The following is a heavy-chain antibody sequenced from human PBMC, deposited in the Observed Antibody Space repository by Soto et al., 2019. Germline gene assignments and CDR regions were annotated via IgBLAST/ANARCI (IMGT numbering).Heavy chain of an antibody. CDR2: ISSSSSYI. Sequence: EVQLVESGGGLVKPGGSLRLSCAASGFTFSSYSMNWVREAPGKGLEWVSSISSSSSYIYYADSVKGRFTISRDNAKNSLYLQMNSLRAEDTAVYYCAREGGPGVVTATQYYYYYGMDVWGQGTTVTVSS. J-gene: IGHJ6*02. D-gene: IGHD2-21*02. CDR3: AREGGPGVVTATQYYYYYGMDV. V-gene: IGHV3-21*01. CDR1: GFTFSSYS.